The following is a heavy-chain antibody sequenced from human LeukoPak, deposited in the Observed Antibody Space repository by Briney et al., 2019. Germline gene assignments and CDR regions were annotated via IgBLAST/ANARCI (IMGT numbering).Heavy chain of an antibody. CDR1: GFTLSDYA. J-gene: IGHJ4*02. D-gene: IGHD6-19*01. Sequence: GGSLRLSCAASGFTLSDYAMTWVRQAPGKGLEWVSSIDNNDDNTYYADSVKGRFTISRDNSENTLSLQMSSLRAEDTAIYYCAKRRRAEAGPEDYWGQGTLVTVSS. CDR2: IDNNDDNT. V-gene: IGHV3-23*01. CDR3: AKRRRAEAGPEDY.